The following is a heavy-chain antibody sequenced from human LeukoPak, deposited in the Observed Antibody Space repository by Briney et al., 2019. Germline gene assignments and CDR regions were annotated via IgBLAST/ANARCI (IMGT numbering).Heavy chain of an antibody. CDR2: ISSSSSYI. CDR1: GFTFSSYS. Sequence: GGSLRLSCAASGFTFSSYSMNWVRQAPGKGLEWVSSISSSSSYIYYADSVKGRFTISRDNAKNSLYLQMNSLRAEDTAVYYCARGSSSWYGTLFDYWGQGTLVTVSS. D-gene: IGHD6-13*01. CDR3: ARGSSSWYGTLFDY. J-gene: IGHJ4*02. V-gene: IGHV3-21*01.